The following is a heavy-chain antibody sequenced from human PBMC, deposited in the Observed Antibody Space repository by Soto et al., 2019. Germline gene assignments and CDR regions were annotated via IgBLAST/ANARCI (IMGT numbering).Heavy chain of an antibody. V-gene: IGHV4-59*08. J-gene: IGHJ4*02. CDR2: IYYSGSN. CDR3: ARTVAGAPNNY. Sequence: SETLSLTCTVSGGSISSYYCSWIRQPPGKGLEWIVYIYYSGSNNYNPSLKSRVTISVDPSENQSSLKLSSVTASDTAVYYCARTVAGAPNNYWGKGTLVTVSS. D-gene: IGHD6-19*01. CDR1: GGSISSYY.